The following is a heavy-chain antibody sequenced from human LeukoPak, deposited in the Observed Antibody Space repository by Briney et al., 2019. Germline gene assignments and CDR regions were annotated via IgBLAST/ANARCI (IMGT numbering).Heavy chain of an antibody. CDR2: IYTSGST. V-gene: IGHV4-4*07. Sequence: SETLSLTCAVSGGSISSYYWSWIRQPAGKGLEWIGRIYTSGSTNYNPSLKSRVTMSVDTSKNQFSLKLSSVTAADTAVYYCARGSVAGDDDAFDIWGQGTMVTVSS. CDR3: ARGSVAGDDDAFDI. D-gene: IGHD6-19*01. J-gene: IGHJ3*02. CDR1: GGSISSYY.